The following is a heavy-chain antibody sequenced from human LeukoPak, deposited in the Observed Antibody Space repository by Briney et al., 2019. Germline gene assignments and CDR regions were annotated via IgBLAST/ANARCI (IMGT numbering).Heavy chain of an antibody. D-gene: IGHD3-16*01. CDR1: GYTFTNSY. CDR2: INPDGGNT. J-gene: IGHJ3*02. CDR3: ARDWGHSDAFDI. V-gene: IGHV1-46*01. Sequence: ASVKVSCKASGYTFTNSYIHWVRQAPGQVLEWMGLINPDGGNTNYAQNFQGRVTLTRDTSISTAYMELSRLRSDDTAVYYCARDWGHSDAFDIWGQGTMVTVSS.